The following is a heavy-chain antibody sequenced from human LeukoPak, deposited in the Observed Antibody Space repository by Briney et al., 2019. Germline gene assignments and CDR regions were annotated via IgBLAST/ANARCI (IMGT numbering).Heavy chain of an antibody. V-gene: IGHV4-59*01. D-gene: IGHD3/OR15-3a*01. J-gene: IGHJ4*02. CDR1: GGSISGYY. Sequence: SETLSLTCSVSGGSISGYYWSWIRQAPGKGLEWIGYFYSSGNSNSNPSLKSRVTISGDSSRSQLSLRLNSVTAADTAVYYCARHFGTWGQGTLVTVSS. CDR3: ARHFGT. CDR2: FYSSGNS.